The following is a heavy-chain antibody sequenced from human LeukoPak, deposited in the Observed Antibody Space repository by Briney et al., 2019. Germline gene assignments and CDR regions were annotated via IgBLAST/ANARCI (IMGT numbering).Heavy chain of an antibody. D-gene: IGHD3-10*01. CDR1: GFTFSSYS. CDR2: ISSSSSYI. J-gene: IGHJ6*03. CDR3: ARTGKVTMVRGVTNYYYYMDV. Sequence: PGGSLRLSCAASGFTFSSYSMNWVRQAPGKGLEWVSSISSSSSYIYYADSVKGRFTISRDNAKNSLYLQMNSLRAEDTAVYYCARTGKVTMVRGVTNYYYYMDVWGKGTTVTVSS. V-gene: IGHV3-21*01.